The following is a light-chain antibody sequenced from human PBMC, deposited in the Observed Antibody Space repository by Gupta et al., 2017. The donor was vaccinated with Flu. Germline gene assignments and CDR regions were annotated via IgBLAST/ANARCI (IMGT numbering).Light chain of an antibody. CDR3: QRYDSLWT. CDR1: QSISSW. Sequence: DIQMTQSPSTLSASVGDRVTITCRASQSISSWLAWYQQKPGKVPKLLIYEASSLESRVPSRFSGSGSGTEFTLTISSLQPDDVATYYCQRYDSLWTFGQGTRVEIK. V-gene: IGKV1-5*03. CDR2: EAS. J-gene: IGKJ1*01.